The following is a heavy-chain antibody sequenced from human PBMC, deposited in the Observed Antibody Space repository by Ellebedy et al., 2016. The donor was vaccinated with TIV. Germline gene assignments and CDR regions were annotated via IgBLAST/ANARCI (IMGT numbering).Heavy chain of an antibody. CDR3: ARGSSSRGYFDS. Sequence: SLKISXAASGFTFSYYSMHWVRPTPGKGLEWVAVISHDGSNKYHAESVKSRFTISRDDSKNTLYLQMNTLRTEGTALYFCARGSSSRGYFDSWGQGTLVTVSS. J-gene: IGHJ4*02. CDR1: GFTFSYYS. D-gene: IGHD6-13*01. V-gene: IGHV3-30-3*01. CDR2: ISHDGSNK.